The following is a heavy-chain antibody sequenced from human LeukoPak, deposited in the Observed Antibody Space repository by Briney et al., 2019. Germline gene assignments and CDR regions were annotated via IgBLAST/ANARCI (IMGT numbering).Heavy chain of an antibody. D-gene: IGHD3-22*01. Sequence: RPGESLKISCKGSGYSFTSYWLAWVRQMPGKGLEWLGIIYPTDSETRNNPSFQGQVTISADKSISTAYLQWSSLRASDTAMYYCARRERYYDSRGYYYFDYWGQGTLVTVSS. V-gene: IGHV5-51*01. CDR1: GYSFTSYW. J-gene: IGHJ4*02. CDR3: ARRERYYDSRGYYYFDY. CDR2: IYPTDSET.